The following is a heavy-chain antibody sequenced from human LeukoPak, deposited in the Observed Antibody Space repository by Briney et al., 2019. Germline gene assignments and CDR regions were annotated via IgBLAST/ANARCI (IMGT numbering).Heavy chain of an antibody. CDR1: GFTFSSYA. CDR2: IHFRSGGT. J-gene: IGHJ4*02. CDR3: ARDESDY. Sequence: GGSLRLSCVASGFTFSSYAMSWVRQAPGKGLEWVSNIHFRSGGTFYADSVKGRFTISKDTSKNTLYLQMSSLRADDTAVYYCARDESDYWGQGTLVTVSS. V-gene: IGHV3-23*01.